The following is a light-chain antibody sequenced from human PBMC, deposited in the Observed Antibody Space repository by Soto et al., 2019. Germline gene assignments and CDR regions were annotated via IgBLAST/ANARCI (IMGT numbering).Light chain of an antibody. J-gene: IGLJ3*02. CDR3: CSFAGRYTLG. CDR1: SRDVGNYNY. Sequence: QSALTQPRSVSGSPGQSVTISCTGTSRDVGNYNYVSWYQQHPSKAPKVVIYDVNKRPSGVPDRFSGSKSGNTASLTISGLKADDEADYFCCSFAGRYTLGFGGGTKLTVL. CDR2: DVN. V-gene: IGLV2-11*01.